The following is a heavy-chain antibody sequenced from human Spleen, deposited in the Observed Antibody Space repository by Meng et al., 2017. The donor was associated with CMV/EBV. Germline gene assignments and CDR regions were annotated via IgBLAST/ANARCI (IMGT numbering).Heavy chain of an antibody. V-gene: IGHV5-51*01. Sequence: KVSCKGSGYSFTSYWIGWVRQMPGKGLEWMGIIYPGDSDTRYSPSFQGQVTLSADKSINTAYLRWSSLRASDTAMSFGARSASPLLAPPFDPWGQGTLVTVSS. CDR3: ARSASPLLAPPFDP. CDR1: GYSFTSYW. CDR2: IYPGDSDT. J-gene: IGHJ5*02.